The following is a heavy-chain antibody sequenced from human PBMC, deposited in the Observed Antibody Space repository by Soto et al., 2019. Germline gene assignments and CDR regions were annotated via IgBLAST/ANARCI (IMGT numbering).Heavy chain of an antibody. J-gene: IGHJ4*02. CDR3: ARILGGGSYGL. D-gene: IGHD1-26*01. CDR1: GGTFSSYT. Sequence: QVQLVQSGAEVKKPGSSVKVSCKASGGTFSSYTISWVRQAPGQGLEWMGRIIPILGIANYAQKFQGRVTXTXAKSTSTAYMELSSLRSEDTAVYYCARILGGGSYGLWGQGTLVTVSS. CDR2: IIPILGIA. V-gene: IGHV1-69*02.